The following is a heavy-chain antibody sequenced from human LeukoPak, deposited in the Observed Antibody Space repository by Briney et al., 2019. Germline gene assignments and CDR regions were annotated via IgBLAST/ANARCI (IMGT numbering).Heavy chain of an antibody. V-gene: IGHV4-34*01. J-gene: IGHJ4*02. CDR2: INHSGST. Sequence: PSETLSLTCAVYGGSFSGYYWSWIRQPPGKGLEWSGEINHSGSTNYNPSLKSRVTISVDTSKNQFSLKLSSVTAADTAVYYCARGPGLLWFGELFHYFDYWGQGTLVTVSS. CDR3: ARGPGLLWFGELFHYFDY. D-gene: IGHD3-10*01. CDR1: GGSFSGYY.